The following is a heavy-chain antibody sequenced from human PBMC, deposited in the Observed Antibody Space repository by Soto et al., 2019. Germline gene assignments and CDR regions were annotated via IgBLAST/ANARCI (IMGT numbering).Heavy chain of an antibody. CDR3: TSFKNDIVVVPAANHPGY. J-gene: IGHJ4*02. CDR2: IRSKANSYAT. CDR1: GFTFSGSA. D-gene: IGHD2-2*01. V-gene: IGHV3-73*01. Sequence: GGSLRLSCAASGFTFSGSAMHWVRQASGKGLEWVGRIRSKANSYATAYAASVKGRFTISRDDSKNTAYLQMNSLKTEDTAVNYFTSFKNDIVVVPAANHPGYGGQETLVTVPS.